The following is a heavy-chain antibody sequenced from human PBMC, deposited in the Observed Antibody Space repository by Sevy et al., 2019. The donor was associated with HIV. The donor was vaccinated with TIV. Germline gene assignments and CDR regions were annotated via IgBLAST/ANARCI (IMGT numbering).Heavy chain of an antibody. CDR2: ISTYNGKT. J-gene: IGHJ4*02. Sequence: ASVKVSCMASGYTFSRSVITWVRQAPGQGLEWMGWISTYNGKTNYAQKFQDRVTMTTDTSTNTAYMEPRSLRSDDTAIYFCARGRGIAVAGGGYYSDYWGQGSLVTVSS. CDR1: GYTFSRSV. V-gene: IGHV1-18*04. CDR3: ARGRGIAVAGGGYYSDY. D-gene: IGHD6-19*01.